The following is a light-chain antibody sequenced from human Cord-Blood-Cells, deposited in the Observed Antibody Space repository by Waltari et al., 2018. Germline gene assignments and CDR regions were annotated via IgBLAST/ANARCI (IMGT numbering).Light chain of an antibody. V-gene: IGKV1-5*03. CDR1: QSISSW. Sequence: DIQMTQSPSTLSASVGDRLPITCRASQSISSWLAWYHQKPGKAPKLLIYKASSLESGVPARFSCSGSGTEFTLTISSLQPDDFATYYCRQYNSYPWTFGQGTKVEIK. CDR2: KAS. J-gene: IGKJ1*01. CDR3: RQYNSYPWT.